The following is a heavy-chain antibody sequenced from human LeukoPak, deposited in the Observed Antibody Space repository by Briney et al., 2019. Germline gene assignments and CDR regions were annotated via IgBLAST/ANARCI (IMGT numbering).Heavy chain of an antibody. Sequence: KAGGSLRLSCAASGFTFSSYRMNWVRQAPGKGLEWVSSISSSSSYIYYADSAKGRFTISRDNAKNSLYLQMNSLRAEDTAVYYCARDLGSGSYSWFDPWGQGTLVTVSS. J-gene: IGHJ5*02. CDR2: ISSSSSYI. CDR3: ARDLGSGSYSWFDP. CDR1: GFTFSSYR. V-gene: IGHV3-21*01. D-gene: IGHD3-10*01.